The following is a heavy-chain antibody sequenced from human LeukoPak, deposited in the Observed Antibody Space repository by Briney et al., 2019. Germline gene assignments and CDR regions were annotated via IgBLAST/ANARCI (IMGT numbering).Heavy chain of an antibody. CDR2: INHSGST. CDR3: ASLSENLYSSIPFDY. J-gene: IGHJ4*02. V-gene: IGHV4-34*01. D-gene: IGHD5-18*01. Sequence: SETLSLTCAVYGGSFSGYYWSWIRQPPGKGLEWIGEINHSGSTNYNPSLKSRVTMSVDTSKNQFSLKLSSVTAADTAVYYCASLSENLYSSIPFDYWGQGTLVTVSS. CDR1: GGSFSGYY.